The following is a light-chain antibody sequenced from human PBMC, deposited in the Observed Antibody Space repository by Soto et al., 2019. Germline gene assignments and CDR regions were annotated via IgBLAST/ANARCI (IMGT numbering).Light chain of an antibody. CDR2: GAS. J-gene: IGKJ4*01. V-gene: IGKV3-20*01. CDR3: QQYNNWSPLT. CDR1: QSVSSSY. Sequence: EIVLTQSPGTLSLSPGERATLSCRASQSVSSSYLAWYQQKPGQAPRLLIYGASSRATGIPDRFSGSGSGTDFTLTISRLEPEDFAVYYCQQYNNWSPLTFGGGTKVEIK.